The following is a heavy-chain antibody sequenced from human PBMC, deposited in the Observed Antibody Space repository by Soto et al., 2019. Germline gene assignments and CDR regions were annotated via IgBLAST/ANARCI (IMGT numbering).Heavy chain of an antibody. D-gene: IGHD3-22*01. Sequence: PSETLSLTCTVSGGSISSYYWSWIRQPPGKGLEWIGYIYYSGSTNYNPSLKSRVTISVDTSKNQFSLKLSSVTAADTAVYYCARGLTPYYYDSSGYYSYWSFDYWGQGTLVTVSS. V-gene: IGHV4-59*01. CDR1: GGSISSYY. CDR2: IYYSGST. CDR3: ARGLTPYYYDSSGYYSYWSFDY. J-gene: IGHJ4*02.